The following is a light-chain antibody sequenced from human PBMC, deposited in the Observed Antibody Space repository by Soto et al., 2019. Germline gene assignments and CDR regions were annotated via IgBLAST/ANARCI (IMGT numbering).Light chain of an antibody. CDR2: DDT. V-gene: IGLV3-21*02. CDR3: QVWDSSSDHYV. CDR1: NIGRKS. Sequence: SYELTQPPSVSVAPGQTARITCGGNNIGRKSVHGYQQKPGQAPVLVVYDDTDRPSGIPERFSGSNSGNTAALTISRVEAGDEADYYCQVWDSSSDHYVFGTGTKVTVL. J-gene: IGLJ1*01.